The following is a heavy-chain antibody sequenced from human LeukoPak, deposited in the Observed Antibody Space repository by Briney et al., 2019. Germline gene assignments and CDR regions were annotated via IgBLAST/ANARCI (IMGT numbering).Heavy chain of an antibody. Sequence: PSETLSLTCAVYGGSFSGYYWGWIRQPPGKGLEWIGEINHSGSTNYNPSLKSRVTISVDTSKNQFSLKLSSVTAADTAVYYCARVEPYYDFWSGYLFDYWGQGTLVTVSS. CDR3: ARVEPYYDFWSGYLFDY. D-gene: IGHD3-3*01. V-gene: IGHV4-34*01. CDR1: GGSFSGYY. CDR2: INHSGST. J-gene: IGHJ4*02.